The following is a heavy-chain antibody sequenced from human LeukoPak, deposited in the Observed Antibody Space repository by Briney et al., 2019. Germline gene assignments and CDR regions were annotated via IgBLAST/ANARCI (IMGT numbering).Heavy chain of an antibody. V-gene: IGHV3-23*01. CDR2: ISGSGGTT. CDR3: AKGAYYDVLTDYRTFYFDC. J-gene: IGHJ4*02. Sequence: GGSLRLSCAASGFTFSNYGMNWVRQAPGKGLEWVSAISGSGGTTYYADSVKGRFTISRDNSKNMVYVQMNSPRAEDTAVYYCAKGAYYDVLTDYRTFYFDCWGQGTLVTVSS. CDR1: GFTFSNYG. D-gene: IGHD3-9*01.